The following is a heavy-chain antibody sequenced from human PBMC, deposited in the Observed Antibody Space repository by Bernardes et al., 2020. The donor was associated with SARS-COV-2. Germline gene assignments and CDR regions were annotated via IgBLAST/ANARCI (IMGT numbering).Heavy chain of an antibody. CDR2: IGSSSSYI. D-gene: IGHD3-9*01. CDR3: AREFYDILNYYYYYGMDV. Sequence: GSLRLSCAASGFTFSSYSMNWVRQAPGKGLEWVSSIGSSSSYIYYADSVKGRFTISRDNAKNSLYLQMNSLRAEDTAVYYCAREFYDILNYYYYYGMDVWGQGTTVTVSS. J-gene: IGHJ6*02. V-gene: IGHV3-21*01. CDR1: GFTFSSYS.